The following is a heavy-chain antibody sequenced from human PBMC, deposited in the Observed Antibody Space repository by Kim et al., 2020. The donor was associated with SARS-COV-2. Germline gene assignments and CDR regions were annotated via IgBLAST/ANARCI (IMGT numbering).Heavy chain of an antibody. V-gene: IGHV3-9*01. CDR2: ISWNSGSI. CDR1: GFTFDDYA. D-gene: IGHD3-9*01. CDR3: AKDIPPRSYDILGGGYYYYGMDV. Sequence: GGSLRLSCAASGFTFDDYAMHWVRQAPGKGLEWVSGISWNSGSIGYADSVKGRFTISRDNAKNSLYLQMNSLRAEDTALYYCAKDIPPRSYDILGGGYYYYGMDVWGQGTTVTVSS. J-gene: IGHJ6*02.